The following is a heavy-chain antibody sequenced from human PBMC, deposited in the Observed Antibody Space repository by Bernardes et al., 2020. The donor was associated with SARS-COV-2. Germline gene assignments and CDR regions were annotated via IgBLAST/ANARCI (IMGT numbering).Heavy chain of an antibody. CDR1: GYTFTSYG. V-gene: IGHV1-18*04. CDR2: ISAYNGNT. CDR3: ASDLQSRDYYDRSWDFDR. Sequence: ASVKVSCKASGYTFTSYGISWVRQAPGQGLEWMGGISAYNGNTNYAQKLPGRVTMTTDTSTSTAYMELRRLRSDDTGEYYCASDLQSRDYYDRSWDFDRGGRGTLVTVSS. D-gene: IGHD3-22*01. J-gene: IGHJ2*01.